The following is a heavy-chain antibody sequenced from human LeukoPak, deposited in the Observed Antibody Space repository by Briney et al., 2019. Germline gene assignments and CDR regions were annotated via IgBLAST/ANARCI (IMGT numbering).Heavy chain of an antibody. V-gene: IGHV3-74*01. D-gene: IGHD3-10*02. CDR2: VNGDGNIT. Sequence: GGSLRLSCAASGFTFSGFWMHWVRQAPGKGLVWLSRVNGDGNITTYADSVRGRFTISRDNAKSTLYLQMNSLRAEDTAVYYCARRGLVPAFDIWGQGTMVSVTS. J-gene: IGHJ3*02. CDR3: ARRGLVPAFDI. CDR1: GFTFSGFW.